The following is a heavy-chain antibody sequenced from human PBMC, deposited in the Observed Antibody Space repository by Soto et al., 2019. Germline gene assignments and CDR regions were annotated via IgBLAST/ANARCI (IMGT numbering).Heavy chain of an antibody. Sequence: QVQLVQSGAEVKKPGASVKVSCKVSGYTFTSYGISWVRQAPGQGLEWMGWISAYNGNTNYAQKLQGRVTMTTDTSTSTAYMELRSLRSDDTAVYYCAKVPVVEYCSSTSCYAFDYWGQGTLVTVSS. CDR2: ISAYNGNT. V-gene: IGHV1-18*01. CDR1: GYTFTSYG. J-gene: IGHJ4*02. CDR3: AKVPVVEYCSSTSCYAFDY. D-gene: IGHD2-2*01.